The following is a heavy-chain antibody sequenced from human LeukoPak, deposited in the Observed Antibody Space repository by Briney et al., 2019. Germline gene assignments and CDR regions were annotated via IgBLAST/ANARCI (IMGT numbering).Heavy chain of an antibody. Sequence: SVKVSCKASGGTLSKDTISWVRQRPGQGLEWMGGITPLFGTANYAQKFQGRVTITADESTSTAYMELSSLRSEDTAVYYCARVLKYSSGWYPYYYYGMDVWGHGTTVTVSS. CDR2: ITPLFGTA. D-gene: IGHD6-19*01. CDR1: GGTLSKDT. V-gene: IGHV1-69*01. CDR3: ARVLKYSSGWYPYYYYGMDV. J-gene: IGHJ6*02.